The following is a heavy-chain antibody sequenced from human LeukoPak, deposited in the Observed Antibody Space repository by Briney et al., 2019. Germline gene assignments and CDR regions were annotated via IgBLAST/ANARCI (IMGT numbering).Heavy chain of an antibody. J-gene: IGHJ4*02. Sequence: GGSLRLSCAASGFTFSSYSMNWVRQAPGKGLEWVSAISAGGGSTYYADSVKGRFTISRDKSKNTLYLQMNSLRAEDTAVYYCAKDRGFGSSSSFDYWGQGTLVTVSS. CDR2: ISAGGGST. CDR1: GFTFSSYS. D-gene: IGHD6-6*01. V-gene: IGHV3-23*01. CDR3: AKDRGFGSSSSFDY.